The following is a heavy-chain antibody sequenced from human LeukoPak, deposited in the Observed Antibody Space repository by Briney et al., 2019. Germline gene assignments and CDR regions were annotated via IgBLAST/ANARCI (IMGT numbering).Heavy chain of an antibody. CDR3: ARKSFLYCSSTSCYDAFDI. CDR1: GYTFTSYG. D-gene: IGHD2-2*01. J-gene: IGHJ3*02. V-gene: IGHV1-18*01. Sequence: GASVKVSCKASGYTFTSYGISWVRQAPGQGLEWMGWISAYNGNTNYAQKLQGRVTMTTDTSTSTAYMELRSLRSDDTAVYYCARKSFLYCSSTSCYDAFDIWGQGTMVTVSS. CDR2: ISAYNGNT.